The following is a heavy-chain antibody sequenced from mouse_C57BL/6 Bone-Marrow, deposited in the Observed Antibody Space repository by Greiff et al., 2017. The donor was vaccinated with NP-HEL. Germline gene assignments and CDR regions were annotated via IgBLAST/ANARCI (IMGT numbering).Heavy chain of an antibody. J-gene: IGHJ2*01. V-gene: IGHV14-4*01. Sequence: VQLKESGAELVRPGASVKLSCTASGFNIKDDYMHWVKQRPEQGLEWIGWIDPENGDTEYASKFQGKATITADTSSNTAYLQLSSLTSEDTAVYYCTTWGITTEYYFDYWGQGTTLTVSS. CDR1: GFNIKDDY. D-gene: IGHD2-4*01. CDR2: IDPENGDT. CDR3: TTWGITTEYYFDY.